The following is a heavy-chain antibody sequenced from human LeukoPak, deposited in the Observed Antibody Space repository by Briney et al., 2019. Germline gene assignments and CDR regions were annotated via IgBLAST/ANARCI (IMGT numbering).Heavy chain of an antibody. D-gene: IGHD1-14*01. CDR1: GFTFSSYG. CDR3: AKDRPHPSAEPTNFDY. J-gene: IGHJ4*02. CDR2: IWYDGSNK. Sequence: GGSLRFSCAASGFTFSSYGMHWVRQAPGRGLEWVAVIWYDGSNKYYADSVKGRFTISRDNSKNTLYLQMNSLRAEDTAVYYCAKDRPHPSAEPTNFDYWGQGTLATVSS. V-gene: IGHV3-33*06.